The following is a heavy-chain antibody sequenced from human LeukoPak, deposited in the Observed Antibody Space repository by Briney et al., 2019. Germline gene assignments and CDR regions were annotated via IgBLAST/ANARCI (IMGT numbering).Heavy chain of an antibody. D-gene: IGHD2-15*01. Sequence: ETLSLTCTVSGGSISSGDYYWSWVRQAPGKGLEWVANINQYGSERNYVDSVKGRFTISRDNAKSSLYLQMNSLRAEDTAIYYCARDHVVDGLVFDYWGQGTLVTVSS. CDR3: ARDHVVDGLVFDY. CDR1: GGSISSGDYY. J-gene: IGHJ4*02. V-gene: IGHV3-7*01. CDR2: INQYGSER.